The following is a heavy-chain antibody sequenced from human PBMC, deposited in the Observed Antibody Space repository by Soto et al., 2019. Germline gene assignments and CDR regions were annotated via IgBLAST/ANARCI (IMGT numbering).Heavy chain of an antibody. D-gene: IGHD6-19*01. CDR3: ASGGEGSIAVAG. Sequence: KASETLSLTCTVSGDSITSGGYYWSWLRQPPGKGLEWIGAIYYTGRTYYKPSLKSRVTISVDTSKNQFSLKLNSVSAADTAVYYCASGGEGSIAVAGWGQGTLVTVSS. CDR1: GDSITSGGYY. V-gene: IGHV4-39*01. CDR2: IYYTGRT. J-gene: IGHJ4*02.